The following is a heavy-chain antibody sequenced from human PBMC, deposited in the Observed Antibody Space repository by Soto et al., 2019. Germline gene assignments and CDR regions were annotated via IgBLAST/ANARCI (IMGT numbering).Heavy chain of an antibody. CDR3: ARLITVTTVGYYGMDV. Sequence: QVQLVQSGAEVKKPGSSVKVSCKASGGTFSNYAISWVRQAPGQGLEWMGGITPIFGTTTYAQRLQGRVTITANESSTTAHMKLSSLRSEDTAVYYCARLITVTTVGYYGMDVWGQGTTVTVSS. D-gene: IGHD4-4*01. V-gene: IGHV1-69*01. CDR2: ITPIFGTT. CDR1: GGTFSNYA. J-gene: IGHJ6*02.